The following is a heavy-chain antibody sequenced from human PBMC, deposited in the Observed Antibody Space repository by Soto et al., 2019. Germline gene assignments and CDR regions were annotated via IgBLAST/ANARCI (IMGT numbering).Heavy chain of an antibody. D-gene: IGHD3-3*01. V-gene: IGHV4-4*02. CDR3: ATFSRFFTISPFDA. Sequence: SETLSLTCGVSGDSISTFNWCSWVRQSPGKGLEWIGEIYHSGSTNYNPSLKSRVTMSADKSKNQFSLQLTSVTAADTAVYYCATFSRFFTISPFDAWGQGILVTVSS. J-gene: IGHJ5*02. CDR1: GDSISTFNW. CDR2: IYHSGST.